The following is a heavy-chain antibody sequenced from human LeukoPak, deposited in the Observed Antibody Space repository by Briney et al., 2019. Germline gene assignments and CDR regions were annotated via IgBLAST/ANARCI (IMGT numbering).Heavy chain of an antibody. CDR1: GFTFSSYA. CDR3: AKRIAAAGPYFDY. J-gene: IGHJ4*02. D-gene: IGHD6-13*01. CDR2: ISGSGGST. V-gene: IGHV3-23*01. Sequence: GGSLRLSCAASGFTFSSYAMSWVRQAPGKGLEWVSAISGSGGSTYYVDSVKGRFTISRDNSKNTLFLQMNSLRAEDTALYYCAKRIAAAGPYFDYWGLGILVTVSS.